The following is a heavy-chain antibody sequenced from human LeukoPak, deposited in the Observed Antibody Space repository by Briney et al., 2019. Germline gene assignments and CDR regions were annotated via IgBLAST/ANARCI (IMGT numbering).Heavy chain of an antibody. CDR3: ASRSINWYKGNNWFDP. V-gene: IGHV3-9*01. J-gene: IGHJ5*02. Sequence: GGSLRLSCAASGFTFDDYAMHWVRQAPGKGLEWVSGISWNSGSIGYADSVKGRFTISRDNAKNSLYLQMNSLRVEDTALYYCASRSINWYKGNNWFDPWGQGTLVTVSS. CDR1: GFTFDDYA. D-gene: IGHD6-13*01. CDR2: ISWNSGSI.